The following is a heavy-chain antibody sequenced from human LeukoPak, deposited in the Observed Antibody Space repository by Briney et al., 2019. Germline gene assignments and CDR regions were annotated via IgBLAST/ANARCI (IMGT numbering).Heavy chain of an antibody. CDR3: AKDRRDGYLGY. V-gene: IGHV3-30*18. CDR1: GFTFSSYG. CDR2: ISYDGSNK. D-gene: IGHD5-24*01. Sequence: PGGSLRLSCAAPGFTFSSYGMHWVRKAPGKGLEWVAVISYDGSNKYYADSVKGRFTISRDNSKNTLYLQMNSLRAEDTAVYYCAKDRRDGYLGYWGQGTLVTVSS. J-gene: IGHJ4*02.